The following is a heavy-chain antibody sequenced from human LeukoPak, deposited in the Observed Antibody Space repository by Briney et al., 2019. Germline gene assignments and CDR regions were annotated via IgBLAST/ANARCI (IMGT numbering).Heavy chain of an antibody. CDR2: ISGSGGST. J-gene: IGHJ4*02. CDR3: AKDRGNWSYGDFDY. V-gene: IGHV3-23*01. CDR1: GLTFSSYA. Sequence: GGSLRLSCAASGLTFSSYAMSWVRQAPGKGLEWVSAISGSGGSTYYADSVKGRFTISRDNSKNTLYLQMNSLRAEDTAVYYCAKDRGNWSYGDFDYWGQGTLVTVSS. D-gene: IGHD1-7*01.